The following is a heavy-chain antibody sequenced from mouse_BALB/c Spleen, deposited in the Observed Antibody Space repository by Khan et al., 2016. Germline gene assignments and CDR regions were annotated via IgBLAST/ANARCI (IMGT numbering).Heavy chain of an antibody. Sequence: QVRLQQSGAELAKPGASVKMSCKASGYTFTSYWMHWVKQRPGQGLEWIGYINPSTGYTEYNQKFKDKATLTADKSSSTAYMQLSSLTSEDSAVYYCARYYGSSYFDYWGQGTTLTVSS. CDR2: INPSTGYT. J-gene: IGHJ2*01. V-gene: IGHV1-7*01. CDR1: GYTFTSYW. D-gene: IGHD1-1*01. CDR3: ARYYGSSYFDY.